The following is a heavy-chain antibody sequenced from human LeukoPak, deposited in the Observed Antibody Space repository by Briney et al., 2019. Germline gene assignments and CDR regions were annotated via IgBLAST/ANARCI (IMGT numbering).Heavy chain of an antibody. CDR2: IYYSGST. CDR1: GGSISTYH. V-gene: IGHV4-59*08. CDR3: ARQNLDCSGGSCYGKYYFDY. J-gene: IGHJ4*02. D-gene: IGHD2-15*01. Sequence: SETLSLTCTVSGGSISTYHWIWIRQPPGKGLEWIGYIYYSGSTNYNPSLKSRVSISVDTSKNQLSLKLSSVTAADTAVYYCARQNLDCSGGSCYGKYYFDYWGQGTLVTVSS.